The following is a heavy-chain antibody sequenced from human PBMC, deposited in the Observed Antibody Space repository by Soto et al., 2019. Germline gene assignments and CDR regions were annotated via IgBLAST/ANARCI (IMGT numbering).Heavy chain of an antibody. D-gene: IGHD4-17*01. CDR2: IYYSGST. V-gene: IGHV4-39*01. Sequence: QLQLQESGPGLVKPSETLSLTCTVSGDSISSSSYYWGWIRQPPGKGLEWIGGIYYSGSTDYNPSLKSRVTISVDTSNNQYSLKLTSVTAADTAVHYCARSGGLRHMDYWGQGTLVTVSS. CDR1: GDSISSSSYY. J-gene: IGHJ4*02. CDR3: ARSGGLRHMDY.